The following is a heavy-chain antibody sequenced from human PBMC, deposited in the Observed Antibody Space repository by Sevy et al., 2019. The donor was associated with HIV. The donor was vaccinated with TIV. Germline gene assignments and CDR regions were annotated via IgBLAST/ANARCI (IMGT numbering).Heavy chain of an antibody. CDR1: GITFGTSG. D-gene: IGHD3-9*01. J-gene: IGHJ6*02. V-gene: IGHV3-30*18. CDR2: ISYHGRYK. Sequence: GGSLRLSCLVSGITFGTSGMHWVRQAPGKGLEWVAVISYHGRYKFYADSVKGRSTISRDNSKNILYLQMISLRAEDTAVYYCAKDFTGYNGMDVWGQGTMVTVSS. CDR3: AKDFTGYNGMDV.